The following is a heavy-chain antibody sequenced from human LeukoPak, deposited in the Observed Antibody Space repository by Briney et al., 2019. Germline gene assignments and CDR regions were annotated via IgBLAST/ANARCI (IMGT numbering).Heavy chain of an antibody. CDR3: ARDRYYDILTGYSGYDDRDY. J-gene: IGHJ4*02. CDR1: GFTSSSYW. Sequence: KPGGSLRLSCAASGFTSSSYWMSWVRQAPGKGLEWVANIKQDGSEKYYVDSVKGRFTISRDNAKNSLYLQMNSLRAEDTAVYYCARDRYYDILTGYSGYDDRDYWGQGTLVTVSS. D-gene: IGHD3-9*01. CDR2: IKQDGSEK. V-gene: IGHV3-7*01.